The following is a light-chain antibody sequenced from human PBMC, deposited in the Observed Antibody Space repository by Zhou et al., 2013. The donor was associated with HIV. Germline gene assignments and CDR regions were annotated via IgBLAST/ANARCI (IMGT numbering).Light chain of an antibody. V-gene: IGKV1-39*01. CDR1: QSIDNY. J-gene: IGKJ4*01. CDR2: GAS. Sequence: DIQMTQSPSSLSASVGDSVSITCRASQSIDNYLNWFQQRPGKAPKLIIYGASTLQSGVPSRFSGSGYGTDFTLTISSLQPEDFATYYCHQSYTTPQTFGGGSKVEIK. CDR3: HQSYTTPQT.